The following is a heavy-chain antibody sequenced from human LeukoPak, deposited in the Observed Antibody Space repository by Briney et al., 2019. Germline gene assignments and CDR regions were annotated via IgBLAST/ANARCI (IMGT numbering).Heavy chain of an antibody. CDR3: ALGVVVPAATTQLGPYYYYYMDV. CDR1: GGTFSSYA. V-gene: IGHV1-69*13. CDR2: IIPIFGTA. D-gene: IGHD2-2*01. Sequence: SVKVSCKASGGTFSSYAISWVRQAPGQGLEWMGGIIPIFGTANYAQKFQGRVTITADESTSTAYMELSSLRSEDTAVYYCALGVVVPAATTQLGPYYYYYMDVWGKGTTVTVSS. J-gene: IGHJ6*03.